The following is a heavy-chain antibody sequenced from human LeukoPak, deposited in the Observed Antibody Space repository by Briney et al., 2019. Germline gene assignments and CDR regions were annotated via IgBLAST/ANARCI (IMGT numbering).Heavy chain of an antibody. Sequence: GRSLRLSCAASGFTFDDYAMHWVRQAPGKGREWVSLISGYGGSTYYADSVKGRFTISRDNSKNSLYLQMNCLITECTSLYYCVTEYSSGWFYYYFYMDGWGKRTTVTVS. CDR2: ISGYGGST. J-gene: IGHJ6*03. V-gene: IGHV3-43*02. CDR1: GFTFDDYA. CDR3: VTEYSSGWFYYYFYMDG. D-gene: IGHD6-19*01.